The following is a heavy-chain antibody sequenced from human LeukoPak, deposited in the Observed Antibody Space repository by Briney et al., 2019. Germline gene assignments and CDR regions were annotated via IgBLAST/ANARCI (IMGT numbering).Heavy chain of an antibody. CDR2: ISSSSSYI. CDR1: GFTFSSYT. J-gene: IGHJ3*02. V-gene: IGHV3-21*01. D-gene: IGHD1-1*01. Sequence: PGGSLRLSRAASGFTFSSYTMNWVRQAPGKGLEWVSSISSSSSYIYYADSVKGRFTISRDNAKNSLYLQMNGLRAEDTAVYYCAREGGQLAFDIWGQGTMVTVSS. CDR3: AREGGQLAFDI.